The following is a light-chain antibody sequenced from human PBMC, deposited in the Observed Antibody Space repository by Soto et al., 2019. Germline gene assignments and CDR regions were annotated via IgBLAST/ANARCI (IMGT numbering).Light chain of an antibody. CDR2: GAS. CDR1: QSVSNN. CDR3: QHYNNWPPWT. J-gene: IGKJ1*01. Sequence: EIVMTQSPATLSVSPGERATLSCRASQSVSNNLAWYQQKFGQAPRLLMYGASTRATGIPARFSGSGSGTEFTLTISSLQSEDFAVYYCQHYNNWPPWTFGQGTKVEIK. V-gene: IGKV3-15*01.